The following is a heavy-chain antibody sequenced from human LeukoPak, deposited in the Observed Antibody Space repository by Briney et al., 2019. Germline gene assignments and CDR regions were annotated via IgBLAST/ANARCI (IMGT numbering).Heavy chain of an antibody. V-gene: IGHV3-30*02. CDR3: AKDRIVGRSRYFDY. D-gene: IGHD1-26*01. Sequence: PGGSLRLSCAASGFTFNNYGIHCGRQAPGKGLEWVSFIRYDGSNKDYADSVKGRFTISRDNYKNSLFLKMNSLRGEDTGVYYCAKDRIVGRSRYFDYWGQETLVTVYS. J-gene: IGHJ4*02. CDR2: IRYDGSNK. CDR1: GFTFNNYG.